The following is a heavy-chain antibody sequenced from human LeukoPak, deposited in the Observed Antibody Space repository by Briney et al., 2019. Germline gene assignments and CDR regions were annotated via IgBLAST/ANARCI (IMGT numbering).Heavy chain of an antibody. D-gene: IGHD2/OR15-2a*01. CDR3: ARDFYQRGD. CDR2: INTVGRST. CDR1: GFTFYDYA. V-gene: IGHV3-74*01. J-gene: IGHJ4*02. Sequence: VGSLRLSCAASGFTFYDYAMHSVRHAPGKGLVWVSGINTVGRSTSYAGSVKGRFTISRDNAKNALYLQVNSLRGEVTAVYYCARDFYQRGDWGQGTLVTVSS.